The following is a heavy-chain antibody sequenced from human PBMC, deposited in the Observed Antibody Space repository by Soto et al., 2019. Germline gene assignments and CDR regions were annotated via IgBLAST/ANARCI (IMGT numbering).Heavy chain of an antibody. CDR3: ARGNHRWLQLWYFDL. CDR1: GGTFSSYT. J-gene: IGHJ2*01. Sequence: QVQLVQSGAEVKKPGSSVTVSCKASGGTFSSYTISWVRQAPGQGLEWMGGIIPIFGTANYAQKFQGRVTITAAESTRPAYMELSSLRSEDTAVYSCARGNHRWLQLWYFDLWGRGTLVTVSS. V-gene: IGHV1-69*12. CDR2: IIPIFGTA. D-gene: IGHD5-12*01.